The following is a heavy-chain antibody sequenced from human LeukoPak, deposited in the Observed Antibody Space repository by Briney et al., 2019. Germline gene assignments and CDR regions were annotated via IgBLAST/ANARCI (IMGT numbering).Heavy chain of an antibody. Sequence: GASVKVSCKASGYTFTSYYMHWVRQAPGQGLEWMGIINPSGGSTSYAQKFQGRVTMTRDTSTSTVYMELSGLRSEDTAVYYCARDTRITMVRGLLDYWGQGTLVTVSS. CDR2: INPSGGST. D-gene: IGHD3-10*01. CDR3: ARDTRITMVRGLLDY. J-gene: IGHJ4*02. CDR1: GYTFTSYY. V-gene: IGHV1-46*01.